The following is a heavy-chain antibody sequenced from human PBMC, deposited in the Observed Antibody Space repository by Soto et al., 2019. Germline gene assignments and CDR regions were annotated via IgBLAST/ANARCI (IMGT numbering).Heavy chain of an antibody. CDR1: GFAFGSSG. Sequence: QMQLVQSAAEVREPGTSVRVSCRASGFAFGSSGIQFLRQTRGRGLEWIGWIVVVSGSTNYARQFQGRVAISRDMSSSTAYLDLYDLKSDDTAVYFCSADHPHMAMGWPVWGQGTTVTVSS. CDR2: IVVVSGST. D-gene: IGHD1-26*01. V-gene: IGHV1-58*02. CDR3: SADHPHMAMGWPV. J-gene: IGHJ6*02.